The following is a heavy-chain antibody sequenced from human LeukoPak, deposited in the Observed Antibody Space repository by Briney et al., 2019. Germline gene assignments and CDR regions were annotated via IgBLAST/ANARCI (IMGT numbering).Heavy chain of an antibody. CDR2: IYYTGSS. J-gene: IGHJ4*02. V-gene: IGHV4-59*08. Sequence: SETRSLTCTVSGGSVNGYYWSWVRRPPGQGLEWVAYIYYTGSSNSNPSPKSRVTISVDTSKNQFSLKLNSVTAADTAVYYCARHHNGGTHYFDYWGQGTLVTVSS. CDR3: ARHHNGGTHYFDY. CDR1: GGSVNGYY. D-gene: IGHD4-23*01.